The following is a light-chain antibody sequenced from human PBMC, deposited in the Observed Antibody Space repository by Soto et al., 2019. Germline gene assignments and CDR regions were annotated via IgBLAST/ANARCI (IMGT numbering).Light chain of an antibody. Sequence: EIVMTQSPATLSVSPGERATLSCRASQSVSTNLAWYQQKPGQAPRLLMYGASTRATGIPARFSGSGSGTEFTHTISSLQSEDFAVYYCQQYHNWPPYTFGQGTKLDIK. CDR1: QSVSTN. CDR2: GAS. V-gene: IGKV3-15*01. CDR3: QQYHNWPPYT. J-gene: IGKJ2*01.